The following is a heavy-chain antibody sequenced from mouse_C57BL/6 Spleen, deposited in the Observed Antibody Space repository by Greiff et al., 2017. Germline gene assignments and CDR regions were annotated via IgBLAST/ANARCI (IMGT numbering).Heavy chain of an antibody. CDR3: TRERGLVYDGYYSWYFDV. Sequence: EVQLQESGTVLARPGASVKMSCKTSGYTFTSYWMHWVKQRPGQGLEWIGAIYPGNSDTSYNQKFKGKAKLTAVTSASTAYMELSSLTNEDSAVYYCTRERGLVYDGYYSWYFDVWGTGTTVTVSS. V-gene: IGHV1-5*01. D-gene: IGHD2-3*01. J-gene: IGHJ1*03. CDR1: GYTFTSYW. CDR2: IYPGNSDT.